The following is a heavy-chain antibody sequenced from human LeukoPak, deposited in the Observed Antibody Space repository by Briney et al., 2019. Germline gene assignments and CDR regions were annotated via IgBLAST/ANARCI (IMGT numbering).Heavy chain of an antibody. CDR2: ISYDGSNK. V-gene: IGHV3-30-3*01. J-gene: IGHJ4*02. D-gene: IGHD4-23*01. CDR1: GFTFSSYA. Sequence: PGGSLRLSCAASGFTFSSYAMHWVRQAPGKGLEWVAVISYDGSNKYYADSVKGRFTISRDKSKNTLYLQMNSLRAEDTAVYYCARELGGKGYWGQGTLVTVSS. CDR3: ARELGGKGY.